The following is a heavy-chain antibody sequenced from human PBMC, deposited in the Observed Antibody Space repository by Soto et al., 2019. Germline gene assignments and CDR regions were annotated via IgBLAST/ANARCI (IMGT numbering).Heavy chain of an antibody. CDR1: GFTFSSYS. D-gene: IGHD4-17*01. Sequence: EVQLVESGGGLVKPGGSLRLSCAASGFTFSSYSMNWVRQAPGKGLEWVSSISSSSSYIYYADSVKGRFTISRDNAKNSLYLQMNSLRAEDTAVYYWARGATVVTPSDFDYWGQGTLVTVSS. CDR3: ARGATVVTPSDFDY. V-gene: IGHV3-21*01. CDR2: ISSSSSYI. J-gene: IGHJ4*02.